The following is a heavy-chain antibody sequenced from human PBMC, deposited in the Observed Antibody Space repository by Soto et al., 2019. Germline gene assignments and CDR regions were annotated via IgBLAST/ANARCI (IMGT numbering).Heavy chain of an antibody. V-gene: IGHV3-7*04. CDR3: ARGDYYDSSGPFSDAFDV. J-gene: IGHJ3*01. CDR1: GFTFGTYW. CDR2: IKQDGTEK. Sequence: GSLRLSCAASGFTFGTYWMSWVRQAPGKGLEWVANIKQDGTEKWYVDSVKGRFTISRDNAKNSLYLQMNSLRAEDTAIYYCARGDYYDSSGPFSDAFDVWGQGT. D-gene: IGHD3-22*01.